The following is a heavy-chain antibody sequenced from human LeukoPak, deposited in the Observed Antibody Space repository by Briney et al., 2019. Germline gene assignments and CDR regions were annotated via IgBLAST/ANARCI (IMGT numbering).Heavy chain of an antibody. CDR2: SYPGDSDT. CDR3: ARFPVLRFLEWLDY. J-gene: IGHJ4*02. CDR1: GYSFTSYW. D-gene: IGHD3-3*01. V-gene: IGHV5-51*01. Sequence: GESLKISCKGSGYSFTSYWIGWVRQMPGKGLEWMGISYPGDSDTRYSPSFQGQVTISADKSISTAYLQWSSLRASDTAMYYCARFPVLRFLEWLDYWGQGTLVTVSS.